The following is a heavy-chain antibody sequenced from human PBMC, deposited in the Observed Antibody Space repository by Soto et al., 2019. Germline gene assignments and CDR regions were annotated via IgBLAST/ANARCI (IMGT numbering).Heavy chain of an antibody. D-gene: IGHD5-12*01. V-gene: IGHV1-69*01. Sequence: QVQLVQSGAEVKRPGSPVKVSCKASGGTFNNYALSWVRQAPGQGLEWMGGIIPIFNSANYAQKFQGRVTITADDSTSTAYMELRSLRPDDTAVYYCAREVTVASYSFDFWGQGTLVTVSS. J-gene: IGHJ4*02. CDR2: IIPIFNSA. CDR3: AREVTVASYSFDF. CDR1: GGTFNNYA.